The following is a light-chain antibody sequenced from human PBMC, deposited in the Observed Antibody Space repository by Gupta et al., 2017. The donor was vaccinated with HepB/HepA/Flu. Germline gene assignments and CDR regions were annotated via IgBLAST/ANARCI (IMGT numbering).Light chain of an antibody. Sequence: QSVLTQPPSSSGTPGQRVTISCSGSSSNIGSNYVYWYQQRPGTAPKLLIYRNNQRPSGVPDRFSGSKSGTSASLAISGLRSEDEADYYCAAWDDSLGGVVFGGGTKLTVL. CDR2: RNN. V-gene: IGLV1-47*01. CDR3: AAWDDSLGGVV. J-gene: IGLJ2*01. CDR1: SSNIGSNY.